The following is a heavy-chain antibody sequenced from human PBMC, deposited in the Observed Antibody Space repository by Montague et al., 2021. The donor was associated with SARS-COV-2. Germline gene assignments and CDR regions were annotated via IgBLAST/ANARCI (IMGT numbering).Heavy chain of an antibody. V-gene: IGHV4-61*01. CDR2: IYYSGST. D-gene: IGHD6-19*01. CDR3: ASSGWYPGWFDP. Sequence: SETLSLTCTVSGGSVSSGSYYWSWIRQPPGKGLEWIGYIYYSGSTNYNPSLKSRVTISVDTSKNQFSLKLSSVTAADTAVCYCASSGWYPGWFDPWGQGTLVTVSS. J-gene: IGHJ5*02. CDR1: GGSVSSGSYY.